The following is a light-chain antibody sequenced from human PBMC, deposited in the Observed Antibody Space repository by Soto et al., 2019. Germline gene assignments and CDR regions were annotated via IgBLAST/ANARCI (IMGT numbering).Light chain of an antibody. Sequence: EVVMTQSPLSLSVTLGQPXXXXXXXXESLVHSDGNTYLHWYQQRPGQSPRRLIYKVSRRDSGVPDRFSGSGSATDFTLRISRVEAEDVGVYYCMQGSHWPSWTFGQGTKV. J-gene: IGKJ1*01. CDR3: MQGSHWPSWT. CDR2: KVS. CDR1: ESLVHSDGNTY. V-gene: IGKV2-30*02.